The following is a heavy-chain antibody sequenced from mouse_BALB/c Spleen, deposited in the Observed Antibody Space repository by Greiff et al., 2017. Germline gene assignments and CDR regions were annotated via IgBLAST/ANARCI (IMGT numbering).Heavy chain of an antibody. Sequence: ESGPGLVKPSQSLSLTCTVTGYSITSDYAWNWIRQFPGNKLEWMGYISYSGSTSYNPSLKSRISITRDTSKNQFFLQLNSVTTEDTATYYCARKDGYYPYYFDYWGQGTTLTVSS. J-gene: IGHJ2*01. D-gene: IGHD2-3*01. V-gene: IGHV3-2*02. CDR3: ARKDGYYPYYFDY. CDR1: GYSITSDYA. CDR2: ISYSGST.